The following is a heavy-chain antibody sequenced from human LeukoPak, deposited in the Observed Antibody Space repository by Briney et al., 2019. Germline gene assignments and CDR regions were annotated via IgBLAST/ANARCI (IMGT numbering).Heavy chain of an antibody. V-gene: IGHV3-30*18. J-gene: IGHJ4*02. CDR2: ISYDGSNK. CDR3: AKVLGAAASPNYFDY. CDR1: GFTFSSYG. Sequence: PGRSLRLSCAASGFTFSSYGMHWVRQAPGKGLEWVAAISYDGSNKYYADSVKGRFTISRDNSKNTLDLQMNSLRVEDTAVYYCAKVLGAAASPNYFDYWGQGALVTVSS. D-gene: IGHD6-13*01.